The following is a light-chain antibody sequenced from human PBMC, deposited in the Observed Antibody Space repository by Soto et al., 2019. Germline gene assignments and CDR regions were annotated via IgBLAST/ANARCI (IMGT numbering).Light chain of an antibody. V-gene: IGKV3-20*01. CDR3: QQYDSSPPFALT. CDR2: GAS. Sequence: IVLTQSPGTLSLSPGDRATLSCRASQSVSSSYLAWYQQKPGQAPRLLIYGASSRATGIPDRFSGSGSGTDSTLTISRLEPEDFAVYYCQQYDSSPPFALTFGGGTKVDIK. CDR1: QSVSSSY. J-gene: IGKJ4*01.